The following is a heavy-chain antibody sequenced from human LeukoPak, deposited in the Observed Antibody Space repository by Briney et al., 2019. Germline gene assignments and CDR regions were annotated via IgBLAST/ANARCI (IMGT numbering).Heavy chain of an antibody. V-gene: IGHV3-23*01. Sequence: GGSLRLSCAASGFSFRTYAMTWVRQAPGKGLEWVSSISGSGATTYNADPLKGRFTISRDNSENTLYLQMNSLRAEDTAVYYCVKESTSSGYYYAPDYWGQGTLVTVSS. CDR3: VKESTSSGYYYAPDY. CDR2: ISGSGATT. CDR1: GFSFRTYA. D-gene: IGHD3-22*01. J-gene: IGHJ4*02.